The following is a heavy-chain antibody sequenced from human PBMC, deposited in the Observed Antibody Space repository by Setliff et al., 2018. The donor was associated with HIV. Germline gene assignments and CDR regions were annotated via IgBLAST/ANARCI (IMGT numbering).Heavy chain of an antibody. Sequence: SETLSLTCAVYGGSFGDYYWSWIRQPPGKGLEWIGEINHSGRTIQSPSLGSRVTISIDTSKNQFSLKLSSVSAADTAVYYCARVSKTYWYPLPRDYYHHMDVWGKGTTVTVSS. J-gene: IGHJ6*03. V-gene: IGHV4-34*01. CDR2: INHSGRT. D-gene: IGHD2-8*02. CDR1: GGSFGDYY. CDR3: ARVSKTYWYPLPRDYYHHMDV.